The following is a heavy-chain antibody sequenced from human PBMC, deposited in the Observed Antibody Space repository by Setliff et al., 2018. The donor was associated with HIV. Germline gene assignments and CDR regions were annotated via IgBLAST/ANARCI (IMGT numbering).Heavy chain of an antibody. CDR2: IYTSGST. CDR3: ARAEQWLVIDAFDI. V-gene: IGHV4-61*09. J-gene: IGHJ3*02. Sequence: SETLSLTCTVSGGSISSGSYYWSWIRQPAGRGLEWIGHIYTSGSTNYNPSLKSRVTISVDTSKNQFSLKLSSVTAADTAVYYCARAEQWLVIDAFDIWGQGTMVTVSS. CDR1: GGSISSGSYY. D-gene: IGHD6-19*01.